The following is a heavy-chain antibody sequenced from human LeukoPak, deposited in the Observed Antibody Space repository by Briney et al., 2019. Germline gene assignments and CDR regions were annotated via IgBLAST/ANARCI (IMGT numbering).Heavy chain of an antibody. CDR3: ARELRTGTTRWFDP. CDR1: GGSISSYY. J-gene: IGHJ5*02. V-gene: IGHV4-59*01. CDR2: IYYSGST. D-gene: IGHD1-1*01. Sequence: SETLSLTCTVSGGSISSYYWSWLRQPPGKGLEWIGYIYYSGSTNYNPSLKSRVTISVDTSKNQFSLKLSSVTAADTGVYYCARELRTGTTRWFDPWGQGTLVTVSS.